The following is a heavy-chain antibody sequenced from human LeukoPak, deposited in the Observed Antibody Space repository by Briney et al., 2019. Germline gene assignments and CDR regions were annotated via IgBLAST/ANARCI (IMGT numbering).Heavy chain of an antibody. CDR1: GGTFSSYA. CDR2: IIPIFGTA. Sequence: SAKVSCKASGGTFSSYAISWVRQAPGQGLEWMGGIIPIFGTANYAQKFQGRVTITADESTSTAYMELSSLRSEDTAVYCCARRGAVYYGSGSYWAYFDYWGQGTLVTVSS. D-gene: IGHD3-10*01. J-gene: IGHJ4*02. CDR3: ARRGAVYYGSGSYWAYFDY. V-gene: IGHV1-69*01.